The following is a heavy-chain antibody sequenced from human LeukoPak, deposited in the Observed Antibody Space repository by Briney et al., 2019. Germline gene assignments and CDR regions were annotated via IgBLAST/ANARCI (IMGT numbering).Heavy chain of an antibody. CDR1: GYTFTGYY. Sequence: GASVKVSCKASGYTFTGYYMHWVRQAPGQGLEWMGWINPNSGGTNYAQKFQGRVTMTRDTSISTAYMELSSLRAEDTAVYYCAKGGGSSGRSYYFDYWGQGTLVAVSS. CDR2: INPNSGGT. CDR3: AKGGGSSGRSYYFDY. J-gene: IGHJ4*02. V-gene: IGHV1-2*02. D-gene: IGHD2-15*01.